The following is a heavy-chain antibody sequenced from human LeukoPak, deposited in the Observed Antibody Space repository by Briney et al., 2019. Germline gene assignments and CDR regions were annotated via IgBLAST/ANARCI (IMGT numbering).Heavy chain of an antibody. D-gene: IGHD3-10*01. CDR3: TTNYDGSGSYYGPLGYYGMDV. CDR2: IKSKTDGGTT. Sequence: PGGSLRLSCAASGFTFSNAWMSWVRQAPGKGLEWVGRIKSKTDGGTTDYAAPVKGRFTISRDDSENTLYLQMNSLKTEDTAVYYCTTNYDGSGSYYGPLGYYGMDVWGQGTTVTVSS. CDR1: GFTFSNAW. V-gene: IGHV3-15*01. J-gene: IGHJ6*02.